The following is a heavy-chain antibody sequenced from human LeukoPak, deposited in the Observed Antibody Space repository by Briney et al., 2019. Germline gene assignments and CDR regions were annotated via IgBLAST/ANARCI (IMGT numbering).Heavy chain of an antibody. V-gene: IGHV1-69*05. D-gene: IGHD3-22*01. J-gene: IGHJ4*02. CDR2: IIPIFGTA. CDR3: ARGTYYYDSSGFDY. CDR1: GGTFSSYA. Sequence: SVKVSCKASGGTFSSYAISWVRQAPGQGLEWMGRIIPIFGTANYAQKFQGRATITTDESTSTAYMELSSLRSEDTAVYYCARGTYYYDSSGFDYWGQGTLVTVSS.